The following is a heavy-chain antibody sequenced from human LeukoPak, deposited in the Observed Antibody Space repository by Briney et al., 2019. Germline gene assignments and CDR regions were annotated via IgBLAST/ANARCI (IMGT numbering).Heavy chain of an antibody. J-gene: IGHJ4*02. D-gene: IGHD2-8*01. CDR2: ISSSGSTI. Sequence: PGGSLRLSCAASGFTFSDYYMSWIRQAPGKGLEWVSYISSSGSTIYYADSVKGRFTISRDNAKNSLYLQMNGLRAEDTAVYYCAKAPPYCPNGICHLDYWGQGALVTVSS. CDR3: AKAPPYCPNGICHLDY. V-gene: IGHV3-11*01. CDR1: GFTFSDYY.